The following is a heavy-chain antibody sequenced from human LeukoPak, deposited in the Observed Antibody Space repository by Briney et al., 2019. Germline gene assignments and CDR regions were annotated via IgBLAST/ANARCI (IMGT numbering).Heavy chain of an antibody. Sequence: GTSLRLSCAASGFSFSSCGMHWVRQAPGKGLEWVAVIAYDGINKNYADSVKGRFTISRDNSKNTLYLQMNSLRAEDTAVYYCAKEWLDRSGCYRTYFDFWGQGTLVTVSS. J-gene: IGHJ4*02. CDR3: AKEWLDRSGCYRTYFDF. CDR2: IAYDGINK. CDR1: GFSFSSCG. V-gene: IGHV3-30*18. D-gene: IGHD6-19*01.